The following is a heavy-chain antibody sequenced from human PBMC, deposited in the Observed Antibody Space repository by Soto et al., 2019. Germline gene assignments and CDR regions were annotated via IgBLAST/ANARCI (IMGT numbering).Heavy chain of an antibody. CDR1: GYSFTSYW. CDR3: ARHREAARLDAFDI. V-gene: IGHV5-51*01. Sequence: PGESLKISCKGSGYSFTSYWIGWVRQMPGKGLEWMGIIYPGDSDTRYSPSFQGQVTISADKSISTAYLQWSSLKASDTATYDCARHREAARLDAFDIWGQGTMVTVSS. CDR2: IYPGDSDT. J-gene: IGHJ3*02. D-gene: IGHD6-6*01.